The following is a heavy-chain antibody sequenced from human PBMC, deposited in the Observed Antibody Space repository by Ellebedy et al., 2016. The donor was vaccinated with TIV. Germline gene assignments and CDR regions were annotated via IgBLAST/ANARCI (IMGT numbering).Heavy chain of an antibody. CDR2: ISWNSGSI. J-gene: IGHJ5*02. Sequence: SLKISXAASGFTFDDYAMHWVRQAPGKGLEWVSGISWNSGSIGYADSVKGRFTISRDNAKNSLYLQMNSLRAEDTAVYYCARIAVLGWFDPWGQGTLVTVSS. D-gene: IGHD2-21*01. V-gene: IGHV3-9*01. CDR3: ARIAVLGWFDP. CDR1: GFTFDDYA.